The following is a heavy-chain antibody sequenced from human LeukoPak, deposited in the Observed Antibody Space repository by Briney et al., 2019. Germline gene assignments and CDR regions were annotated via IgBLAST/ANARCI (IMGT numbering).Heavy chain of an antibody. V-gene: IGHV3-72*01. Sequence: GGSLRLSCAASGFIFSDHYMDWVRQAPGKGLEWVGRTRNKANSYTTEYAASVKGRFTISRDDSKNSLYLQMNSLKTEDTAVYYCAREDIVATIGAFDIWGQGTMVTVSS. CDR1: GFIFSDHY. J-gene: IGHJ3*02. D-gene: IGHD5-12*01. CDR2: TRNKANSYTT. CDR3: AREDIVATIGAFDI.